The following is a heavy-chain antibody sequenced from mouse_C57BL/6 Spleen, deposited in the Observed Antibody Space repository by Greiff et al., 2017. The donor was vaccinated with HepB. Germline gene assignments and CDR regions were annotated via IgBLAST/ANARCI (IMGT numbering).Heavy chain of an antibody. CDR1: GYTFTSYW. CDR3: ARKGIYDGYYPYFDY. V-gene: IGHV1-55*01. Sequence: VQLQQPGAELVKPGASVKMSCKASGYTFTSYWITWVKQRPGQGLEWIGDIYPGSGSTNYNEKFKSKATLTVDTSSSTAYMQLSSLTSEDSAVYYCARKGIYDGYYPYFDYWGQGTTLTVSS. D-gene: IGHD2-3*01. CDR2: IYPGSGST. J-gene: IGHJ2*01.